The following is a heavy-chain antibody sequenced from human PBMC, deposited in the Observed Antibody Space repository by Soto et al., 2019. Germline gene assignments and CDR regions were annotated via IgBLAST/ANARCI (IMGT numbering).Heavy chain of an antibody. V-gene: IGHV4-38-2*02. J-gene: IGHJ5*02. CDR3: ARDWVLAHNWFDP. CDR2: IYHSGST. D-gene: IGHD3-3*02. Sequence: SETLSLTCAVSGYSISSGYYWGWIRQPPGKGLEWIGSIYHSGSTYYNPSLKSRVTISVDTSKNQFSLTLSSVTAADTAVYYCARDWVLAHNWFDPWGQGTLVTLSS. CDR1: GYSISSGYY.